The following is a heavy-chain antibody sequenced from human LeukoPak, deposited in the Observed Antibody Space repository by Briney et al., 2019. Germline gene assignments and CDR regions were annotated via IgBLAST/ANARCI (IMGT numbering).Heavy chain of an antibody. D-gene: IGHD6-13*01. CDR1: GFTVSSNY. J-gene: IGHJ4*02. Sequence: GGSLRLSCAASGFTVSSNYMSWVRQAPGKGLEWVSAISGSGGSTYYADSVKGRFTISRDNSKNTLYLQMNSLRAEDTAVYYCAREIAATGVFDYWGQGTLVTVSS. V-gene: IGHV3-23*01. CDR3: AREIAATGVFDY. CDR2: ISGSGGST.